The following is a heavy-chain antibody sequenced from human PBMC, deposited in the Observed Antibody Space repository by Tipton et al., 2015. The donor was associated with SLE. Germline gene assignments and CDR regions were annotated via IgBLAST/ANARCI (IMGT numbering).Heavy chain of an antibody. CDR1: GYSFTSYW. V-gene: IGHV5-51*03. CDR3: ARPVITFGGVIAHFDY. J-gene: IGHJ4*02. D-gene: IGHD3-16*02. Sequence: QSGAEVKKPGESLKISCKGSGYSFTSYWIGWVRQMPGKGLEWMGIIYPGDSDTRYSPSFQGQVTISADKSISTAYLQWSSLKASDTAMYYCARPVITFGGVIAHFDYWGQGTLVTVSS. CDR2: IYPGDSDT.